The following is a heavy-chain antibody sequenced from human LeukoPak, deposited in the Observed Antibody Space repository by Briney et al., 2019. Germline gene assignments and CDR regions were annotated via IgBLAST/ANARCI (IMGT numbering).Heavy chain of an antibody. CDR1: GYTFTSYG. J-gene: IGHJ6*02. Sequence: ASVKVSCKASGYTFTSYGISWVRQAPGQGLEWMGWISAYNGNTNYAQKLQGRVTMTTDTSTSTAYMELRSLRSDDTAVYYCASTKIVVVPAAYYYYYYSMDVWGQGTTVTVSS. CDR2: ISAYNGNT. CDR3: ASTKIVVVPAAYYYYYYSMDV. D-gene: IGHD2-2*01. V-gene: IGHV1-18*01.